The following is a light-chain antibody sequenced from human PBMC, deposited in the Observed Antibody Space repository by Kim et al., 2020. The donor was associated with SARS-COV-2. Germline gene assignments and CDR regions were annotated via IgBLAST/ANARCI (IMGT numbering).Light chain of an antibody. J-gene: IGKJ1*01. Sequence: DIQMTQSPSSLSASVGDRVTITCRASQGINNDLAWYQQKPGKVPKVLIYAASALQSGVPSRFSGSGSGTDFTLTISSLQPEDVGTYYCQKYNGSAWTFGQGTKVDIK. CDR3: QKYNGSAWT. CDR1: QGINND. V-gene: IGKV1-27*01. CDR2: AAS.